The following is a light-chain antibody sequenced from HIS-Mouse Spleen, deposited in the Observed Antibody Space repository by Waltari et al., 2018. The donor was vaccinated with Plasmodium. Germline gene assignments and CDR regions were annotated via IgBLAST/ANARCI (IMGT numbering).Light chain of an antibody. CDR1: QSLSSY. V-gene: IGKV1-39*01. CDR3: QQSYSTPWT. J-gene: IGKJ1*01. CDR2: AAS. Sequence: IQLTKSPSSLSASVGHRVTITCRASQSLSSYLNWYQQKPGKAPKLLIYAASSLQSGVPSRFSGSGSGPDFTLTISSLQPEDFATYYCQQSYSTPWTFGQGTKVDIK.